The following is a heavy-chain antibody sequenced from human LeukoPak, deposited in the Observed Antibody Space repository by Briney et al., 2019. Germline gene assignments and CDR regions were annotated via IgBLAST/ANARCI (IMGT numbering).Heavy chain of an antibody. J-gene: IGHJ4*02. CDR3: ARDGIVPAAINYFDY. CDR1: GYTFTSYG. CDR2: ISAYNGNT. Sequence: GASVKVSCKASGYTFTSYGISWVRQAPGQGLEWMGRISAYNGNTNYAQKLQGRVTMTTDTSTSTAYMELRSLRSDDTAVYYCARDGIVPAAINYFDYWGQGTLVTVSS. D-gene: IGHD2-2*01. V-gene: IGHV1-18*01.